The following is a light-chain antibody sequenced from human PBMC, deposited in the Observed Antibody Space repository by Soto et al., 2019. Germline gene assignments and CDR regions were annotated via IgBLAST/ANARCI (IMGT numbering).Light chain of an antibody. Sequence: DIQMTQSPWTLSASVWAGVIIICRASQSISSWLAWYQQKPGKAPKLLISKASTLEAGVPSRFSGSGSGTEFTLTISSLQPDDFATYYCQQYNTFSEWTFGQGTKGEIK. CDR1: QSISSW. CDR3: QQYNTFSEWT. J-gene: IGKJ1*01. V-gene: IGKV1-5*03. CDR2: KAS.